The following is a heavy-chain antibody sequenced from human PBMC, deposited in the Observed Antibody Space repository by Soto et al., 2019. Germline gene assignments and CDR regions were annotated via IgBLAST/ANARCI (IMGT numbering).Heavy chain of an antibody. Sequence: QVQLVESGGGVVQPGRSLRLSCAASGFTFSSYGMHWVRQAPGKGLEWVAVISYDGSNKYYADSVKGRFTISRDNSKNTLYLQMNSLRAEDTAVYYCAKDLGYGGNGRYYYGMDVGGQGTTVTVSS. CDR3: AKDLGYGGNGRYYYGMDV. V-gene: IGHV3-30*18. D-gene: IGHD4-17*01. CDR1: GFTFSSYG. CDR2: ISYDGSNK. J-gene: IGHJ6*02.